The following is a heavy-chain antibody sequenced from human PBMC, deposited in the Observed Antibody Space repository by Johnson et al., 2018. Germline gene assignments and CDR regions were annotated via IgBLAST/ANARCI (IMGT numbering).Heavy chain of an antibody. CDR3: TRARINMIVVVMDDDAFDL. J-gene: IGHJ3*01. D-gene: IGHD3-22*01. CDR1: GFTFGDYA. CDR2: IRRKAYGGTT. V-gene: IGHV3-49*03. Sequence: VQLVESGGGLVQPGGSLRLACAASGFTFGDYAMSWFRQAPGTGLEWVGCIRRKAYGGTTEYDASVKGRFTISRNTSQSIAYLQMNSLKTEDTAVYYLTRARINMIVVVMDDDAFDLWGQGTMVTVSS.